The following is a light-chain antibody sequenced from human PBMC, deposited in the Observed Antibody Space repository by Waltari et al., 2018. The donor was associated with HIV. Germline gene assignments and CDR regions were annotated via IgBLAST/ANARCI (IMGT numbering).Light chain of an antibody. CDR3: TSYTTTNTWV. CDR2: EVS. CDR1: DTDVGPYHY. J-gene: IGLJ3*02. Sequence: QSALTQPASVSGSPGQPITISCPRPDTDVGPYHYVYWFQHHPGKATKLIISEVSNRPSGVSHRSSGSKSGNTASLIISGLQAEDEASYYCTSYTTTNTWVFGGGTNLTVL. V-gene: IGLV2-14*01.